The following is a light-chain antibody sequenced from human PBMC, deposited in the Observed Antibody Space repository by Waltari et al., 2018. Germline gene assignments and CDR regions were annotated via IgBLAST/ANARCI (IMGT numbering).Light chain of an antibody. Sequence: QSVLTQPPSASGTPGQTVSISCSGSSPSIGSNPVSWYQVPPGAAPRLLIHTDSQRPSGVPDRFSASRSGTSSSLAISGLQFEDAAEYYCAAWVDSLYGCFFGTGTRVTVL. CDR2: TDS. CDR3: AAWVDSLYGCF. J-gene: IGLJ1*01. CDR1: SPSIGSNP. V-gene: IGLV1-44*01.